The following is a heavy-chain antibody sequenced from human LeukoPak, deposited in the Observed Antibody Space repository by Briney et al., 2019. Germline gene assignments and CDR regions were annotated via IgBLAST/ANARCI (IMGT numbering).Heavy chain of an antibody. V-gene: IGHV3-74*01. CDR2: INTDGRST. CDR3: AREPRCSSCSHEY. J-gene: IGHJ4*02. D-gene: IGHD6-13*01. CDR1: GFTFSNYW. Sequence: GGSLRLSCAASGFTFSNYWMHWVRQAPGKGLVWVSRINTDGRSTSYADSVKDRFTISRDNAKNTLYLQMNSLRPEDTAVYYCAREPRCSSCSHEYWGQGILVTVSS.